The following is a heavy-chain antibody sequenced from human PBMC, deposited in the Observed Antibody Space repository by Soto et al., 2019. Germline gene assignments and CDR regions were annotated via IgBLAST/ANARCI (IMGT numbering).Heavy chain of an antibody. D-gene: IGHD3-22*01. V-gene: IGHV3-53*01. Sequence: EVQLVESGGGLIQPGGSLRLSCAASGFTVSSNYISWVRQAPGKGLEGVSVIYSGGSTYYADSVKDRFTISRDNSKNTLYLQMNSLRAEDTAVYYCARDRVESGYPEYFQHWGQGTLVTVSS. CDR1: GFTVSSNY. CDR3: ARDRVESGYPEYFQH. CDR2: IYSGGST. J-gene: IGHJ1*01.